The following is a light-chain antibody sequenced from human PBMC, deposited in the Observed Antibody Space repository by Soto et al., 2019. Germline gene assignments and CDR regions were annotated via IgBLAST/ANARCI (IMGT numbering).Light chain of an antibody. Sequence: DIQMTQSPSSLSASVGGRFTITCQASQNINNYLNWYQQKPGRAPKLLIYDASNLEAGVPSRFRGSGSGTDFTFTISRLQPEDIATDHCQQYENLPTVGQGTRLEIK. V-gene: IGKV1-33*01. CDR1: QNINNY. J-gene: IGKJ5*01. CDR3: QQYENLPT. CDR2: DAS.